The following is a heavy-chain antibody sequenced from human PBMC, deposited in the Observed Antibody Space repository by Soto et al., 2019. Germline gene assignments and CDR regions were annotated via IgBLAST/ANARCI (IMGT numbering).Heavy chain of an antibody. CDR1: GFTFSSYS. V-gene: IGHV3-48*01. D-gene: IGHD5-12*01. J-gene: IGHJ5*02. CDR3: ARDGYNFGFDP. CDR2: ISSSSSTI. Sequence: GGSLRLSCAASGFTFSSYSMNWVRQAPGKGLEWVSYISSSSSTIYYADSVKGRFTISRDNSKNTLYLQMNSLRAEDTAVYYCARDGYNFGFDPWGQGTLVTVSS.